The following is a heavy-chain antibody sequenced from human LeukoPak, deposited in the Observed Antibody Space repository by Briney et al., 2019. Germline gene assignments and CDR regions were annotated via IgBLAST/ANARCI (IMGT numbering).Heavy chain of an antibody. CDR2: IKQDGSEK. CDR3: ACSGSSPRNYFYGMDV. V-gene: IGHV3-7*01. Sequence: GGSLRLSCAGSEFSFSAYAMYWVRQAPGKGLEWVANIKQDGSEKYYVDSVKGRFTISRDNSKDTLYLQMNSLRAEDTAVYYCACSGSSPRNYFYGMDVWGQGTTVTVSS. D-gene: IGHD6-13*01. CDR1: EFSFSAYA. J-gene: IGHJ6*02.